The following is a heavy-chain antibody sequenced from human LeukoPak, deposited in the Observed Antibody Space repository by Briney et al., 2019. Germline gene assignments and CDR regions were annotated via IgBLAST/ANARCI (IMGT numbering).Heavy chain of an antibody. V-gene: IGHV1-18*01. Sequence: ASVKVSCKASGYTFTSYGISWGRQAPGQGLEWMGWISAYKGNTNYAQKLQGRVTMTTDTSTSTDYMELRSLRSDDTAVYYCARDGAYYYDSSGYYQFDYWGQGTLVTVSS. D-gene: IGHD3-22*01. CDR3: ARDGAYYYDSSGYYQFDY. CDR1: GYTFTSYG. CDR2: ISAYKGNT. J-gene: IGHJ4*02.